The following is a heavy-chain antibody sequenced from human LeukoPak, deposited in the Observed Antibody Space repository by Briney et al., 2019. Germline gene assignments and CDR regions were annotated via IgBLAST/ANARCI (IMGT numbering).Heavy chain of an antibody. CDR2: ISGYNGYA. D-gene: IGHD3-22*01. J-gene: IGHJ4*02. Sequence: ASVKVSCKASGYTFISYYMHWVRQAPGQGLEWMGWISGYNGYAKYAQRLQGRVTMTTDTSTSTTYMELRSLRSDDTAVYYCARDRSPRHYYDTRDYHGAADYWGQGTLVTVSS. CDR1: GYTFISYY. CDR3: ARDRSPRHYYDTRDYHGAADY. V-gene: IGHV1-18*04.